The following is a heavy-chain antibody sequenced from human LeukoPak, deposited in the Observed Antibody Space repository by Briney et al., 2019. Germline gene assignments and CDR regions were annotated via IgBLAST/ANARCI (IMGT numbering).Heavy chain of an antibody. CDR3: ARVGEGCCSGGSCYAGDY. Sequence: PGGSLRLSCAASGFTFSNSGMNWVRQAPGKGLEWVSSISYSSGHIYYADSVKGRFTISRDNAKNSLYLQMNSLRVEDTAVYYCARVGEGCCSGGSCYAGDYWGQGTLVTVSS. D-gene: IGHD2-15*01. V-gene: IGHV3-21*01. CDR1: GFTFSNSG. J-gene: IGHJ4*02. CDR2: ISYSSGHI.